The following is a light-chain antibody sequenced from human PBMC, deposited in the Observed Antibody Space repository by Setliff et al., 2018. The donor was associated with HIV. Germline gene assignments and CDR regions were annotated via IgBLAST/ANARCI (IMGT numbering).Light chain of an antibody. CDR1: SSDVGGSNY. V-gene: IGLV2-14*03. CDR2: DVT. Sequence: QSALAQPASVSGSPGQSITISCTGASSDVGGSNYVSWYQQHPGKVPKLLIYDVTNRASGVSNRFSGSKSGNTASLTISGLQAEDEADYYCSSYTSNRIPWVFGTGTKVTV. J-gene: IGLJ1*01. CDR3: SSYTSNRIPWV.